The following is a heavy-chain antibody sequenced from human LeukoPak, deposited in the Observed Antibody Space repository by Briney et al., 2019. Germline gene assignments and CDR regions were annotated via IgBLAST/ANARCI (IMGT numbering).Heavy chain of an antibody. CDR3: ARDWGVRGDYKVNPYYYYYGMDV. Sequence: SETLSLTRSVCGSSISSYYWRWIRQHPGKGLKWIGYIYYSGSTTSKPSLKSRVNISVDTSKHQFSLKVSSVTAADTAEYYCARDWGVRGDYKVNPYYYYYGMDVWGQGTTVTVSS. J-gene: IGHJ6*02. V-gene: IGHV4-59*01. CDR2: IYYSGST. CDR1: GSSISSYY. D-gene: IGHD4-17*01.